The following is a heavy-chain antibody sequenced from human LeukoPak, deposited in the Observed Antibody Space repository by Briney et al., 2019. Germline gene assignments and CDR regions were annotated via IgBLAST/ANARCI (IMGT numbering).Heavy chain of an antibody. D-gene: IGHD2-8*01. CDR3: ARDYRVYLQGSWFDP. V-gene: IGHV3-11*01. Sequence: GGSLRLSCAASGFTFSDYYMSWIRQAPGKGLEWVSYISSSGSTIYYADSVKGRFTISRDNAKNSLYLQMNSLRAEDTAVYYCARDYRVYLQGSWFDPWGQGTLVTVSS. J-gene: IGHJ5*02. CDR1: GFTFSDYY. CDR2: ISSSGSTI.